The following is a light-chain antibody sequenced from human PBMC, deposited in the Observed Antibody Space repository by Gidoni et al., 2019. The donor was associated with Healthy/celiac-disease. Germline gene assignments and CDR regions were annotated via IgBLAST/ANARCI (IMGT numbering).Light chain of an antibody. CDR1: SSDVGGYNY. CDR3: SSYTSSSTL. V-gene: IGLV2-14*01. Sequence: QSALTQPASVSASPGQSITISCTGPSSDVGGYNYVSWYQQHPGKAPKLMIYEVSNRPSGVSNRFSGSKPGNTAALTISGLQAEDEADYYCSSYTSSSTLFGGGTKLTVL. CDR2: EVS. J-gene: IGLJ2*01.